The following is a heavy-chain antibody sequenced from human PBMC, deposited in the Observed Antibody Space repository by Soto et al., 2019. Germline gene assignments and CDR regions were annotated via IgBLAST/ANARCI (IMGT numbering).Heavy chain of an antibody. D-gene: IGHD3-22*01. Sequence: PVGSLRLSCAASWFTVSTNYLTWVRQAPGKGLKWVSVLYPDGRAYYADSVKGRFTISTDNSKNSVYLQMNTLRTEDTAIYYCARGLGREYLDNRGYFHLDYWGQGTLVTVSS. CDR2: LYPDGRA. CDR3: ARGLGREYLDNRGYFHLDY. J-gene: IGHJ4*02. CDR1: WFTVSTNY. V-gene: IGHV3-53*01.